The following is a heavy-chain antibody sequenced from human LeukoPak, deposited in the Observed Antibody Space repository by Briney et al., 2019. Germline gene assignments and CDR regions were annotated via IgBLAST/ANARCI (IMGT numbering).Heavy chain of an antibody. CDR1: GYTFTGYY. CDR3: ASGREDDFWSGYSFDY. CDR2: INPNSGGT. J-gene: IGHJ4*02. D-gene: IGHD3-3*01. Sequence: ASVKVSCEASGYTFTGYYMHWVRQAPGQGLEWMGWINPNSGGTNYAQKFQGRVTMTRDTSISTAYMELSRLRSDDTAVYYCASGREDDFWSGYSFDYWGQGTLVTVSS. V-gene: IGHV1-2*02.